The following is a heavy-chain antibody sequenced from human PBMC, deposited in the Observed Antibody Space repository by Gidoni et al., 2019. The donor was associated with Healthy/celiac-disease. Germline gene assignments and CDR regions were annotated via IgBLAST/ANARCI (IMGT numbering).Heavy chain of an antibody. CDR1: GSTFTSYA. CDR3: ARDGYDFWSGYYIAFDY. CDR2: INAGNGNT. Sequence: QVQLVQSGAEVKKPGASVKVSCKASGSTFTSYAMHWVRQAPGQRLEWMGWINAGNGNTKYSQKFQGRVTITRDTSASTAYMELSSLRSEDTAVYYCARDGYDFWSGYYIAFDYWGQGTLVTVSS. V-gene: IGHV1-3*01. J-gene: IGHJ4*02. D-gene: IGHD3-3*01.